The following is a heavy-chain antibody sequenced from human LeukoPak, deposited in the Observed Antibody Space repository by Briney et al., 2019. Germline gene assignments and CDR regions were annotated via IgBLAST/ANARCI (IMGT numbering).Heavy chain of an antibody. D-gene: IGHD3-3*01. CDR2: ISAYNGNT. CDR1: GYTFTSYG. J-gene: IGHJ4*02. CDR3: ARDRTYYDFWSGYKTGGYYFDY. V-gene: IGHV1-18*01. Sequence: ASVKVSCKASGYTFTSYGISWVRQAPGQGLEWMGWISAYNGNTNYAQKLQGRVTMTTDTSTSTAYMELSSLRSEDTAVYYCARDRTYYDFWSGYKTGGYYFDYWGQGTLVTVSS.